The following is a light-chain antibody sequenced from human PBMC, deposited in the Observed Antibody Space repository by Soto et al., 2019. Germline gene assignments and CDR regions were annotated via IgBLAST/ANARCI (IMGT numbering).Light chain of an antibody. J-gene: IGKJ3*01. V-gene: IGKV3-15*01. CDR1: QSVNSN. Sequence: EIVMTQSPGTLSVSPGERATLSCRASQSVNSNLAWYQKRPGQPPRLLIYDAFTRATGTPGRFSGSGSGTEFTLTIDSLQSEDFAVYYCLQYNKWPPFTFGPGTKVDIK. CDR3: LQYNKWPPFT. CDR2: DAF.